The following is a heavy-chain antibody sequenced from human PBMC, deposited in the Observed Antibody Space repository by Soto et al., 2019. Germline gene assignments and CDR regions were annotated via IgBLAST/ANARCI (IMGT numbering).Heavy chain of an antibody. J-gene: IGHJ4*02. CDR1: GFNISSNY. Sequence: EVQLVETGGGLIQPGGSLRLSCAASGFNISSNYMAWVRQAPGKGLEWVSLLYSGGTSYYADSVKGRFTISRDNSKNTLFSQMNRLKTEDTAVYYCARGQQVSTIRGVQGFDYWGQGTLVTFAS. CDR2: LYSGGTS. D-gene: IGHD3-10*01. CDR3: ARGQQVSTIRGVQGFDY. V-gene: IGHV3-53*02.